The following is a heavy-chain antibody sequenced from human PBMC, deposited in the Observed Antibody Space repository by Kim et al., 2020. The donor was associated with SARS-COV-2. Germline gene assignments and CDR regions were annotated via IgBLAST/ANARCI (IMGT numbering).Heavy chain of an antibody. Sequence: GGSLRLSCAASGFTFSSYWMSWVRQAPGKGLEWVVNIKQDGSEKYYVDSVKGRFTISRDNAKNSLYLQMNSLRAEDTAVYYCAREDGNQQVVKRPHYFDYWGQGTLVTVSS. D-gene: IGHD6-6*01. CDR2: IKQDGSEK. CDR3: AREDGNQQVVKRPHYFDY. V-gene: IGHV3-7*01. J-gene: IGHJ4*02. CDR1: GFTFSSYW.